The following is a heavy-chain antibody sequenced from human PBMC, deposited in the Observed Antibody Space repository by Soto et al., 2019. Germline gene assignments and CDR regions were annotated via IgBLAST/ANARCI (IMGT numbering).Heavy chain of an antibody. D-gene: IGHD1-20*01. Sequence: ASVKVSCKASGYTFTSYGISWVRQAPGQGLEWMGWISAYNGNTNYAQKLQGRVTMTTDTSTSTAYMELRSLRSDDTAVYYCARDHSIHNWNVKADLDYWGQGTLVTVSS. V-gene: IGHV1-18*01. CDR3: ARDHSIHNWNVKADLDY. J-gene: IGHJ4*02. CDR1: GYTFTSYG. CDR2: ISAYNGNT.